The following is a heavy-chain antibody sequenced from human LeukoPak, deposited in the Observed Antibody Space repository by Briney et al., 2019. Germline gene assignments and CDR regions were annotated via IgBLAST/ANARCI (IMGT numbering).Heavy chain of an antibody. Sequence: AGGSLRLSCAASGFTFSNYGIHWVRQAPGKGLEWVAVISNDGSNKYYADSVKGRFTISRDNSENTLYLQMNSLRAEDTAVYYCAKEPGRWELEWGQGTLVTVSS. CDR2: ISNDGSNK. D-gene: IGHD1-26*01. CDR1: GFTFSNYG. CDR3: AKEPGRWELE. J-gene: IGHJ4*02. V-gene: IGHV3-30*18.